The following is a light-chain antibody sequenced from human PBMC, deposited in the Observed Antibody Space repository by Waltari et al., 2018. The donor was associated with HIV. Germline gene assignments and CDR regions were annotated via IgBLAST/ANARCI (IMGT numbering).Light chain of an antibody. V-gene: IGLV2-14*01. Sequence: QSALAPPASVSGSPGQSLTTSCAGAVVDSGPEIYVSWHQQHPGRAPRLIIYMLSRRPSGVSDRFSGSSSGMSATLTISGLQSDDEAHYYCSSYSTITSLYVFGTGTRVTVL. CDR2: MLS. J-gene: IGLJ1*01. CDR1: VVDSGPEIY. CDR3: SSYSTITSLYV.